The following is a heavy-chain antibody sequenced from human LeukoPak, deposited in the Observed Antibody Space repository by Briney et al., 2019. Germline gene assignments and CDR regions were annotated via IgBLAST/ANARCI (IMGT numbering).Heavy chain of an antibody. Sequence: GASVKVSCKASGYTFTSYGISWVRQAPGQGLEWMGWISAYNGNTNYAQKLQGRVTMTTDTSTSTAYMELRSLRSDDTAVYFCARDRTWIYDILTGHEHWGQGTLVTVSS. CDR1: GYTFTSYG. CDR3: ARDRTWIYDILTGHEH. CDR2: ISAYNGNT. V-gene: IGHV1-18*01. D-gene: IGHD3-9*01. J-gene: IGHJ1*01.